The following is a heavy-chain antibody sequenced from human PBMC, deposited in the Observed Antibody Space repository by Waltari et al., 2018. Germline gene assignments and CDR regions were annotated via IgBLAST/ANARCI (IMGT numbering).Heavy chain of an antibody. D-gene: IGHD2-21*01. V-gene: IGHV4-38-2*02. CDR2: IYPGVNT. CDR1: GYSISRGYY. CDR3: ASSFPIAYFDY. Sequence: QVQLRESGPGLVKPSETLSLTCNVSGYSISRGYYWGWIRQSPGKGLDWIASIYPGVNTYYSPSLNSRLTISVDTSKNQFYLKLSSVTAADTAVYYCASSFPIAYFDYWGQGTLVTVSS. J-gene: IGHJ4*02.